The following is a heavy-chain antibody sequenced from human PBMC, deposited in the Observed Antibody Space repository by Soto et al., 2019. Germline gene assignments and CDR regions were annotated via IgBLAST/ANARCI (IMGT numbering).Heavy chain of an antibody. CDR3: AKDLRSLKIVVVPADLEGQY. D-gene: IGHD2-2*01. V-gene: IGHV3-23*01. J-gene: IGHJ4*02. CDR1: GFTFSSYA. Sequence: GGSLRLSCAASGFTFSSYAMSWVRQAPGKGLEWVSGISGSGISTYHADSVKGRFTISRDNSKNTLYLQMNSLRAEDTAVYYCAKDLRSLKIVVVPADLEGQYWGQGTLVTVSS. CDR2: ISGSGIST.